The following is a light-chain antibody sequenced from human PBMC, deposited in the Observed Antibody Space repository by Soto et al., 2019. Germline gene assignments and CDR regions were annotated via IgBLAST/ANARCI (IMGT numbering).Light chain of an antibody. Sequence: QSALTQPPSASGSPGQSVTISCTGTSSDVGGYNYVSWYQQHPGKAPKLMIYEVSKRPSGVPDRFSGSKSGNTASLTVSGLQAEDAAHYYCSSYAGSNNWVFGGGTPLTVL. V-gene: IGLV2-8*01. J-gene: IGLJ2*01. CDR1: SSDVGGYNY. CDR3: SSYAGSNNWV. CDR2: EVS.